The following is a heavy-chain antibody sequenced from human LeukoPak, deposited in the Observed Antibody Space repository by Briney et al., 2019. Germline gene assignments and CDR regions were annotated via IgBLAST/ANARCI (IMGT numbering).Heavy chain of an antibody. CDR3: VGWNYEESWFDP. D-gene: IGHD1-7*01. CDR1: AYSISSGYY. Sequence: SETLSLTCTVSAYSISSGYYWGWIRQPPGKGLEWIGSIYHSGSTYYNPSLKSRVTISVDTSKNQFSLKLSSVTAADTAVYYCVGWNYEESWFDPWGQGTLVTVSS. J-gene: IGHJ5*02. CDR2: IYHSGST. V-gene: IGHV4-38-2*02.